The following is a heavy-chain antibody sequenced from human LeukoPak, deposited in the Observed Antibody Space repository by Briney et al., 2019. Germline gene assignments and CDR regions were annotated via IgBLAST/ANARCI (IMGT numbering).Heavy chain of an antibody. J-gene: IGHJ4*02. CDR2: ISSDGSTK. V-gene: IGHV3-11*01. CDR1: GFTFGDYY. D-gene: IGHD1-1*01. Sequence: GGSLRLSCAASGFTFGDYYMSWIRQAPGKGLECISYISSDGSTKYYADSVKGRFTISRDNAKNSLFLQMNSLRAEDTAVYYCATTRKWFDYWGQGTLVTVSS. CDR3: ATTRKWFDY.